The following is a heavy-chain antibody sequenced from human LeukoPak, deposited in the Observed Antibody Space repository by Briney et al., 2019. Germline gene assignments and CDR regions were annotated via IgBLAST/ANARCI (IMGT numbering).Heavy chain of an antibody. D-gene: IGHD3-16*01. J-gene: IGHJ6*03. CDR1: GFTFTNYV. Sequence: GGSLRLSCVASGFTFTNYVIHWVRQAPGKGLEWVAFIRSDGTNEYSTDYVQGRFTISRDNSQNTLYLQMNSLKVEDTAVYYCAKTSVWDGSGHYYYMDVWGKGTSVTVSS. V-gene: IGHV3-30*02. CDR2: IRSDGTNE. CDR3: AKTSVWDGSGHYYYMDV.